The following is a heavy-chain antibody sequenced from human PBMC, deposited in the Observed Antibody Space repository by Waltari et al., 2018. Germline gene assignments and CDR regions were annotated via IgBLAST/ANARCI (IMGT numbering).Heavy chain of an antibody. J-gene: IGHJ6*02. V-gene: IGHV1-69*01. CDR2: IIPIFSTA. D-gene: IGHD6-19*01. CDR1: GGAFSNYG. CDR3: ARDECIPVSGVEECHYGMDV. Sequence: QVQLVQSGAEVKKPGSSVKVSCKASGGAFSNYGISWVRQAPGQGLEWMGGIIPIFSTANHAQKCQGRVTITADDSTSTAYMELRSLRSEDTAVYYCARDECIPVSGVEECHYGMDVWGQGTTVTVSS.